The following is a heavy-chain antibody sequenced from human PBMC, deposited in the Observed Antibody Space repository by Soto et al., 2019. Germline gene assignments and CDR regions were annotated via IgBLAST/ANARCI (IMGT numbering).Heavy chain of an antibody. Sequence: QVQLVQSGAEVKKPGASVKVSCKASGYTFTSYDINWVRQATGQGLEWMGWLNPNSGNTGFAQKFQGRVTLTRNTAVNTAYIGLSSLRSDDTAIYYCATSGGGWYLYWGQGTLVTVSS. D-gene: IGHD6-19*01. J-gene: IGHJ4*02. CDR1: GYTFTSYD. CDR2: LNPNSGNT. CDR3: ATSGGGWYLY. V-gene: IGHV1-8*01.